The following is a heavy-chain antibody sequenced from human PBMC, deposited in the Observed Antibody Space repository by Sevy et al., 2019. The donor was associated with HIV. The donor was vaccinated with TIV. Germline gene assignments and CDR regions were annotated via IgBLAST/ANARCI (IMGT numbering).Heavy chain of an antibody. J-gene: IGHJ5*02. Sequence: SETLSLTCAVSGGSLSRGYWWTWVRQPPGKGLEWIGEINHLGTTNYNPSLKSRATISIDKSKNHFSLKLTSVTAADTAVYYCARDREALAGFHLFDLWGQGTLVTVSS. CDR3: ARDREALAGFHLFDL. D-gene: IGHD6-19*01. CDR2: INHLGTT. CDR1: GGSLSRGYW. V-gene: IGHV4-4*02.